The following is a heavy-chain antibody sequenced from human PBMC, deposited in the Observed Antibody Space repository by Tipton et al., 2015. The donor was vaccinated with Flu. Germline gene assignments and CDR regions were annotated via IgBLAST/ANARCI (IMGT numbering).Heavy chain of an antibody. Sequence: LRLSCAASGFTFSSYWMSWIRQPPGKRLELIGSIYPSGTTYYNPSLKSRVTISVDTSKSQFSLMLRSVTAADTAVYYCARLSYYDVDLKNFYFDYWGQGALVTVSS. J-gene: IGHJ4*02. CDR2: IYPSGTT. CDR1: GFTFSSYW. D-gene: IGHD3-10*02. V-gene: IGHV4-59*05. CDR3: ARLSYYDVDLKNFYFDY.